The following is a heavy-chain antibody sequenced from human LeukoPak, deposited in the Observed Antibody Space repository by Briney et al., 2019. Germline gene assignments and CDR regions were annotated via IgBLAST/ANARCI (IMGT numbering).Heavy chain of an antibody. J-gene: IGHJ4*02. D-gene: IGHD3-10*01. V-gene: IGHV3-23*01. CDR1: GFTFSSYA. CDR3: AKARVRGGLSLSGPFDY. CDR2: ISGSGGST. Sequence: PGGSLGLSCAASGFTFSSYAMSWVRQAPGKGLEWVSVISGSGGSTNYADSVKGRFAISRDNSKNTLYLQMNSLRAEDTAVYYCAKARVRGGLSLSGPFDYWGPGTLVTVSS.